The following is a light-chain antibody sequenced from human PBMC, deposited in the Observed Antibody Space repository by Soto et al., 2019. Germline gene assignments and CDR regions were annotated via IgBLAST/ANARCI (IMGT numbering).Light chain of an antibody. CDR2: GVS. CDR1: QSVSSSY. CDR3: QDYYNSPPFN. Sequence: EIVLTQSPGTLSLSPGERATLSCRASQSVSSSYLAWYQQKPGQAPRLLIYGVSSRATGITDRLSGSDSGTDFTLTISRLEPEDVAVYYCQDYYNSPPFNFGQGTRLEIK. J-gene: IGKJ5*01. V-gene: IGKV3-20*01.